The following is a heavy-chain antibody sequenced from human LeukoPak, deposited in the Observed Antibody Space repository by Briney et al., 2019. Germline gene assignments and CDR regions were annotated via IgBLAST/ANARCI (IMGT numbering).Heavy chain of an antibody. CDR3: ARGDCSGGSCYLNYYMDV. J-gene: IGHJ6*03. Sequence: SETLSLTCTVSGGSISSSSYYWGWIRQPPGKGLEWIGSIYYSGSTYYNPSLKSRVTISVDTSKNQFSLKLSSVTAADTAVYYCARGDCSGGSCYLNYYMDVWGKGTTVTVSS. D-gene: IGHD2-15*01. V-gene: IGHV4-39*07. CDR1: GGSISSSSYY. CDR2: IYYSGST.